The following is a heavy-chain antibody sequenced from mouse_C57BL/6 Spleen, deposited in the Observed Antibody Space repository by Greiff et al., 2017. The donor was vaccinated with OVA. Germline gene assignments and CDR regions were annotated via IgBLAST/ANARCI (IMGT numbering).Heavy chain of an antibody. CDR3: ARNDYDRGWFAY. D-gene: IGHD2-4*01. CDR1: GYAFTNYL. CDR2: INPGSGGT. J-gene: IGHJ3*01. V-gene: IGHV1-54*01. Sequence: VQLVESGAELVRPGTSVKVSCKASGYAFTNYLIEWVKQRPGQGLEWIGVINPGSGGTNYNEKFKGKATLTADKSSSTAYMQLSSLTSEDSAVYFCARNDYDRGWFAYWGQGTLVTVSA.